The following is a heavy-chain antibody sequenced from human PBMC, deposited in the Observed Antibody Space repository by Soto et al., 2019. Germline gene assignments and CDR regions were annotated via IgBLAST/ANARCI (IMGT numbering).Heavy chain of an antibody. CDR3: ANRRDGYNSGADAFDI. Sequence: QVQLVESGGGVVQPGRSLRLSCAASGFTFSSYGMHWVRQAPGKGLEWVAVISYDGSNKYYADSVKGRFTISRDNSKNTLYLQMNSLRAEDTAVYYCANRRDGYNSGADAFDIWGQGTMVTVSS. D-gene: IGHD5-12*01. CDR1: GFTFSSYG. V-gene: IGHV3-30*18. J-gene: IGHJ3*02. CDR2: ISYDGSNK.